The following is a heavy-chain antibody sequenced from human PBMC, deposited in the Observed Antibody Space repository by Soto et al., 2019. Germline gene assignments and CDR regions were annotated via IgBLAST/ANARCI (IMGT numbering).Heavy chain of an antibody. CDR3: ASHDYGDYGGIDY. CDR2: IKQDGTER. Sequence: PGGSLRLSCAASGFTFNIYWMTWVRQAPGKGLEWVANIKQDGTERYYVDSVKGRFSISRDNAKNSLYLQMNSLRAEDTAVYYCASHDYGDYGGIDYWGQGTLVTVSS. D-gene: IGHD4-17*01. V-gene: IGHV3-7*03. J-gene: IGHJ4*02. CDR1: GFTFNIYW.